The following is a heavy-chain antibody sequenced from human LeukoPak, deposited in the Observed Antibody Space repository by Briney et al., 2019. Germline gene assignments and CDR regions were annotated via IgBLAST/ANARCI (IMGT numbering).Heavy chain of an antibody. CDR3: ARGPDIVVVVAATFDY. CDR2: ISYDGSNK. D-gene: IGHD2-15*01. CDR1: GFTFSSYA. V-gene: IGHV3-30-3*01. J-gene: IGHJ4*02. Sequence: PGGSLRLSCAASGFTFSSYAMHWVRQAPGKGLEWVAVISYDGSNKYYADSVKGRFTISRDNSKNTPYLQMNSLRAEDTAVYYCARGPDIVVVVAATFDYWGQGTLVTVSS.